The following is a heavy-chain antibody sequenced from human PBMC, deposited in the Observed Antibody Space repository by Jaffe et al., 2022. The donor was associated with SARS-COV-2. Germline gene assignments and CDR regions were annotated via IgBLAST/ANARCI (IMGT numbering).Heavy chain of an antibody. J-gene: IGHJ4*02. Sequence: EVQLLESGGGLVQPGGSLRVSCAASGFTFSSYAMSWVRQTPGTGLEWVSAITDSGGDTYYADSVKGRFTISRDNSKNTLYLQMNSLRAEDTAVYYCAKGSKASRPYYFDCWGQGTLVTVSS. D-gene: IGHD3-10*01. CDR1: GFTFSSYA. V-gene: IGHV3-23*01. CDR3: AKGSKASRPYYFDC. CDR2: ITDSGGDT.